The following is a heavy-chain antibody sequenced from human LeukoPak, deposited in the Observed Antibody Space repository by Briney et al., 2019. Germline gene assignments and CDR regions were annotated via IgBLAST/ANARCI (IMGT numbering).Heavy chain of an antibody. CDR2: IIPIFGTA. CDR1: GGTFSSYA. J-gene: IGHJ4*02. V-gene: IGHV1-69*05. Sequence: ASVKVSCKASGGTFSSYAISWVRQAPGQGLEWMGGIIPIFGTANYAQKFQGRVTITTDESTSTAYMELSSLRSEDTAVYYCARFLEYCSRPSCYFAYGGQEPLATVP. D-gene: IGHD2-2*01. CDR3: ARFLEYCSRPSCYFAY.